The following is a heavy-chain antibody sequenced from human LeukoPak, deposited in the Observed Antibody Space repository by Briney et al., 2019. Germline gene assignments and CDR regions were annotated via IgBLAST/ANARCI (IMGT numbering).Heavy chain of an antibody. V-gene: IGHV4-34*01. CDR3: ARGIMDV. CDR2: INHSGST. Sequence: KSSETLSLTCAVYGGSFSGYYWSWIRQPPGKGLEWIGEINHSGSTNYNPSLKSRVTISVDTSKNKFSLKLSSVTAADTAVCYCARGIMDVWGKGTTVTVSS. CDR1: GGSFSGYY. J-gene: IGHJ6*04.